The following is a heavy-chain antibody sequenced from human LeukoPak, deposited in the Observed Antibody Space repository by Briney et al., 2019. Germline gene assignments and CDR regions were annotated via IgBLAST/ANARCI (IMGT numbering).Heavy chain of an antibody. Sequence: SETLSLTFTVSNTSISTYYWSWIRQPPGKGLEWIGYIYYSGNTNYNSSLKSRVTISLDTSKNQFSLKLSSVTAADTAVYYCARGNRLGYSYGLDYWGQGTLVTVSS. CDR1: NTSISTYY. V-gene: IGHV4-59*01. CDR2: IYYSGNT. J-gene: IGHJ4*02. CDR3: ARGNRLGYSYGLDY. D-gene: IGHD5-18*01.